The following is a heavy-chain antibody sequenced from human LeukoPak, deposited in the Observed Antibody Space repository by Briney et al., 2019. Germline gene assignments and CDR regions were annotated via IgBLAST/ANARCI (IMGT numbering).Heavy chain of an antibody. CDR2: IYYSGST. V-gene: IGHV4-59*12. Sequence: PSETPSLTCTVSGGSFSIYYWSWIRQPPGKGLEWIGYIYYSGSTNYNPSLKSRVTISLDKSKNQFSLKLSPVTAADTAVYYCARDRRAFDIWGQGTMVTVSS. CDR3: ARDRRAFDI. J-gene: IGHJ3*02. D-gene: IGHD6-6*01. CDR1: GGSFSIYY.